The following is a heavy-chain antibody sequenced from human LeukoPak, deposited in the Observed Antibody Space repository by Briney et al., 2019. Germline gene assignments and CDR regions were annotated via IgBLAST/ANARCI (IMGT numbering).Heavy chain of an antibody. CDR2: INWNGGST. CDR1: GFTFDDYG. CDR3: AKDHFDYYGSGSYSAFDY. Sequence: SGGSLRLSCAASGFTFDDYGMSWVRQAPGKGLEWVSGINWNGGSTGYADSVKGRFTISRDNAKNSLYLQMNSLRAEDTALYYCAKDHFDYYGSGSYSAFDYWGQGTLVTVSS. J-gene: IGHJ4*02. V-gene: IGHV3-20*04. D-gene: IGHD3-10*01.